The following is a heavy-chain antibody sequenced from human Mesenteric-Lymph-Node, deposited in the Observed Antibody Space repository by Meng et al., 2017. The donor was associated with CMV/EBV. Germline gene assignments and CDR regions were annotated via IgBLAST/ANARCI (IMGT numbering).Heavy chain of an antibody. V-gene: IGHV3-15*01. Sequence: GGSLRLSCAASGFTFSSYWMSWVRQAPGKGLEWVGRIKGRVDGGTTDYAAPVKGRFTISRDDPKNTLYLQMSSLKTEDTAVYYCITDFSANSNSYYGDGAFDMWGQGTMVTVSS. D-gene: IGHD4-11*01. CDR1: GFTFSSYW. J-gene: IGHJ3*02. CDR2: IKGRVDGGTT. CDR3: ITDFSANSNSYYGDGAFDM.